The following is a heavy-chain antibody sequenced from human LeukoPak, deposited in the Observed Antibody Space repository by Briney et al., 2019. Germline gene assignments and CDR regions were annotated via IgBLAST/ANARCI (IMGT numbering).Heavy chain of an antibody. CDR1: GYSFTRYW. J-gene: IGHJ4*01. CDR2: VYPGDSDT. CDR3: ARGLHYDSSGYFAAF. Sequence: GESLQISCQASGYSFTRYWIGWVRPEPGKGLEWVGIVYPGDSDTIYSPSFQGQATISADRSITTAYLELYRLKASDTATYFCARGLHYDSSGYFAAFWGRGTLVTVSS. V-gene: IGHV5-51*01. D-gene: IGHD3-22*01.